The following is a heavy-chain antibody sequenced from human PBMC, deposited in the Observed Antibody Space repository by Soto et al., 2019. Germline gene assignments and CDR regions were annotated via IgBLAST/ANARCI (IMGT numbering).Heavy chain of an antibody. V-gene: IGHV3-23*01. CDR2: ILPDETG. D-gene: IGHD2-21*01. CDR3: AKDRIHTCGKRLYFDS. Sequence: PGGSLRLSCATSGFTFSTYAMTWVRQVPGRGLQWVSTILPDETGFYTVSVKGRFTISRDNYRGIVYLQMNDLWVEDAAIYYCAKDRIHTCGKRLYFDSWGQGSLVTVSS. J-gene: IGHJ4*02. CDR1: GFTFSTYA.